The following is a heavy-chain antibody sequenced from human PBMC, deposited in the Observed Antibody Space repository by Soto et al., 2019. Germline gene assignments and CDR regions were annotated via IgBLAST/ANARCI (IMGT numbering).Heavy chain of an antibody. CDR1: GFTFSSYS. J-gene: IGHJ4*02. V-gene: IGHV3-23*01. D-gene: IGHD5-12*01. Sequence: GGSLRLSCAASGFTFSSYSMNWVRQAPGKGLEWVSSISSSGGSTYYADSVKGRFTISRDNSKNTLYLQMNSLRAEDTAVYYCAKEYGSGYGSFDYWGQGTLVTVS. CDR3: AKEYGSGYGSFDY. CDR2: ISSSGGST.